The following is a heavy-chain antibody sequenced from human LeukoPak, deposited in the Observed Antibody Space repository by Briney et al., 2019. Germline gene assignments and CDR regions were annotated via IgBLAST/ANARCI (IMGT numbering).Heavy chain of an antibody. CDR3: ARDPILGYCSSTSCKPD. J-gene: IGHJ4*02. CDR1: GGSISSGGYY. V-gene: IGHV4-31*03. Sequence: SETLSLTCTVSGGSISSGGYYWSWIRQHPGKGLEWIGYIYYSGSTYYNPSLKSRVTISVDTSKNQFSLKLSSVTAADTAVYYCARDPILGYCSSTSCKPDWGQGTLVTVSS. D-gene: IGHD2-2*01. CDR2: IYYSGST.